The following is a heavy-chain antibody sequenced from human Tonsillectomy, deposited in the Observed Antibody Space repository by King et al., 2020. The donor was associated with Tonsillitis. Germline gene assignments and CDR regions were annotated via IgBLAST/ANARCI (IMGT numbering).Heavy chain of an antibody. CDR1: GFTFSDYY. D-gene: IGHD3-3*01. CDR2: ISSSGSTM. V-gene: IGHV3-11*01. Sequence: VQLVESGGGLVKPGGSLRLSCAASGFTFSDYYMSWIRQAPGKGLEWVSYISSSGSTMYYLDSVKGGFTISRDNAKNSLYLQMNSLRAEDTAVFYCARFGSWSGDGEVGPDYWGQGTLVTVSS. CDR3: ARFGSWSGDGEVGPDY. J-gene: IGHJ4*02.